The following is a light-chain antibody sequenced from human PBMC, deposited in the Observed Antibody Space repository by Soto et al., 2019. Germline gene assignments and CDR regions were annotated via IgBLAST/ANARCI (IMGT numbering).Light chain of an antibody. J-gene: IGKJ1*01. V-gene: IGKV1-5*01. CDR3: QQYDSFSGT. CDR1: QSIINW. CDR2: GAS. Sequence: DVQMTQSPSTLSASVGGRVTITCRASQSIINWLAWYQQKPGKAPKLLIYGASSLESGVPSRFSGSGSGTEFTRTITNLQPDDFATYYCQQYDSFSGTFGQGTKVEIE.